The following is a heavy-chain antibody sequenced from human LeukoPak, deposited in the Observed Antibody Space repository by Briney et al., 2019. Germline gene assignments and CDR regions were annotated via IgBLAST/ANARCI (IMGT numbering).Heavy chain of an antibody. CDR2: IYTSGST. Sequence: SETLSLTCTVSGGSIRSYYWSWIRQPPGKGLEWIGRIYTSGSTNYNPSLKSRVTMSVDTSKNQFSLKLSSVTAADTAVYYCARDLSCCDAFDIWGQGTMVTVSS. D-gene: IGHD2-15*01. V-gene: IGHV4-4*07. CDR3: ARDLSCCDAFDI. CDR1: GGSIRSYY. J-gene: IGHJ3*02.